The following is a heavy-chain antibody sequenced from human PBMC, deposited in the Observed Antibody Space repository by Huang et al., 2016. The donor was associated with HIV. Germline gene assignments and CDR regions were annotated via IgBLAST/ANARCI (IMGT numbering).Heavy chain of an antibody. CDR1: GGSIRSDNYY. Sequence: QLQLQESGPGLVQPSETLSLTCTVSGGSIRSDNYYWGWLRQPPGKGLEWIGRIYYSGSTYDNPSLKRRVTITVDTSKNPVSLRMRSVTAADTAVYYCARLPGSITMIRGVITDPYWGQGTLVTVSS. J-gene: IGHJ4*02. D-gene: IGHD3-10*01. CDR3: ARLPGSITMIRGVITDPY. CDR2: IYYSGST. V-gene: IGHV4-39*02.